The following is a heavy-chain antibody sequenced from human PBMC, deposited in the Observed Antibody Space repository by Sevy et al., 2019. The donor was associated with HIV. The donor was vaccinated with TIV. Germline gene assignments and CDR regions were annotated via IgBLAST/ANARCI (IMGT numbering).Heavy chain of an antibody. Sequence: ASVKVSCRASGYTFRNYGISWVRQAPGQGLEWLGWISAYTGDTDFAQTVKARVTLTSDTSTNTAYLELRSLRSDDTAVYYCARDKPQGVVVLPGSMWEGIDYWGQGTLVTVSS. V-gene: IGHV1-18*01. D-gene: IGHD1-26*01. CDR2: ISAYTGDT. J-gene: IGHJ4*02. CDR1: GYTFRNYG. CDR3: ARDKPQGVVVLPGSMWEGIDY.